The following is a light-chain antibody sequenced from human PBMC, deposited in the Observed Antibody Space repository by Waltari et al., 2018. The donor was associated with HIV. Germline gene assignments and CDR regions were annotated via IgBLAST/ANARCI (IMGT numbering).Light chain of an antibody. J-gene: IGLJ3*02. CDR3: ASWDDNLNSWV. CDR1: DSNLGSNS. V-gene: IGLV1-47*01. Sequence: QSVVTQPPSASGTPGQRVTISCSGSDSNLGSNSVYWYQDLPGTAPKLLIYKNNQRSSGVPDRFSGSKSDTSASLAISGLRSEDEADYYCASWDDNLNSWVFGGGTKLTVL. CDR2: KNN.